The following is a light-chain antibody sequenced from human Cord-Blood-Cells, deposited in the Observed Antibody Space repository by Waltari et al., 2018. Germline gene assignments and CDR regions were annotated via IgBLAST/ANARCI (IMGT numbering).Light chain of an antibody. CDR2: GNS. J-gene: IGLJ3*02. V-gene: IGLV1-40*01. CDR3: QSYDSSLSGWV. Sequence: QSVLTQPPSVSGAPGPRVTSSCTGSSSNIGAGYAVHWYQQLPGTAPKLLIYGNSNRPSGVPDRFSGSKSGTSASLAITGLQAEDEADYYCQSYDSSLSGWVFGGGTKLTVL. CDR1: SSNIGAGYA.